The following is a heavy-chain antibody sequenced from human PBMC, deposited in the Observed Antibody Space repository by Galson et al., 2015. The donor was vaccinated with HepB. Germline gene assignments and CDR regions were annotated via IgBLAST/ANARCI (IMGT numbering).Heavy chain of an antibody. Sequence: SLRLSCAASGLTFSSYAMSWVRQAPGKGLEWVSAISGSGGSTYYADSVKGRFTISRDNSKNTLYLQMNSLRAEDTAVYYCAKDQRGGWFGELPGYWGQGTLVTVSS. CDR3: AKDQRGGWFGELPGY. D-gene: IGHD3-10*01. V-gene: IGHV3-23*01. CDR2: ISGSGGST. CDR1: GLTFSSYA. J-gene: IGHJ4*02.